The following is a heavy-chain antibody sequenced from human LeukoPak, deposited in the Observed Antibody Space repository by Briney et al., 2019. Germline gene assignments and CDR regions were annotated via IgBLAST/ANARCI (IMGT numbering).Heavy chain of an antibody. CDR1: GVTFSSYW. CDR2: IKKDESIK. J-gene: IGHJ4*02. CDR3: ARDTNFCPGDY. V-gene: IGHV3-7*01. Sequence: GGSLRLSCAAPGVTFSSYWMTWVRQAPGKGLEWVDNIKKDESIKAYVDSVKGRFTISRDNAKNSVYLQMNSLTTEDTAIYYCARDTNFCPGDYWGQGTLVTASS. D-gene: IGHD2/OR15-2a*01.